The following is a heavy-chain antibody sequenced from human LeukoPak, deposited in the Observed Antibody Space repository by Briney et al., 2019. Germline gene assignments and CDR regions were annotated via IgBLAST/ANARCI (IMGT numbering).Heavy chain of an antibody. Sequence: GGSLRLSCAASGFTFSTYWMSWVRQAPGKGLEWVSSISSSSSYIYYADSVKGRFTISRDNAKNSLYLQMNSLRAEDTAVYYCASATAYKYSSGWAPTEYFQHWGQGTLVTVSS. D-gene: IGHD6-19*01. CDR2: ISSSSSYI. V-gene: IGHV3-21*01. J-gene: IGHJ1*01. CDR3: ASATAYKYSSGWAPTEYFQH. CDR1: GFTFSTYW.